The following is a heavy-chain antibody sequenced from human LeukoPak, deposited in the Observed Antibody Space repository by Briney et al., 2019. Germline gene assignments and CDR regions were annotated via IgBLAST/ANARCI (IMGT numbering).Heavy chain of an antibody. V-gene: IGHV4-4*02. CDR1: LDSTTGNF. J-gene: IGHJ3*02. CDR3: ARLPKPIVGAQSRNAFDI. CDR2: IHRSGSP. Sequence: PSETLSLTCTVSLDSTTGNFWSWVRQPPGKGLEWIGEIHRSGSPNYNPSLQSRVTISIDRSRNQIVLELSSVTAADTAFYYCARLPKPIVGAQSRNAFDIWGQGTMVTVSS. D-gene: IGHD1-26*01.